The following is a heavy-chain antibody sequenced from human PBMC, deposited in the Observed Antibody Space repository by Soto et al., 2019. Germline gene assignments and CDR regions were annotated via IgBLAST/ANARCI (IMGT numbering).Heavy chain of an antibody. CDR1: GFTFTSSA. J-gene: IGHJ6*02. CDR2: IVVGSGNT. D-gene: IGHD6-19*01. Sequence: QMQLVQSGPEVKKPGTSVKVSCKASGFTFTSSAMQWVRQARGQRLEWIGWIVVGSGNTNYAQKFQERVTITRDMSTSTAYMELSSLGSEDTAVYYCAASIAVAPRYYYGMDVWGQGTTVTVSS. V-gene: IGHV1-58*02. CDR3: AASIAVAPRYYYGMDV.